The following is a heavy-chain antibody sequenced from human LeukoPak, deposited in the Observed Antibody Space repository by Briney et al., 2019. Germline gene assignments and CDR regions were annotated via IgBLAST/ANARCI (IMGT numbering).Heavy chain of an antibody. CDR1: GYTFTSYD. CDR2: MNPNSGNT. J-gene: IGHJ5*02. D-gene: IGHD2-2*01. V-gene: IGHV1-8*01. Sequence: ASVKVSCKASGYTFTSYDINWVRQATGQGLEWMGWMNPNSGNTGYAQKFQGRVTMTRNTSISTAYMELSSLRSEDTAVYYCARVRRAAITWFDPWGQGTLVTVSS. CDR3: ARVRRAAITWFDP.